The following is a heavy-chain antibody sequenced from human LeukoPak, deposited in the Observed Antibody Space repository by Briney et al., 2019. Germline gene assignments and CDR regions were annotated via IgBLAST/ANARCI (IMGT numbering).Heavy chain of an antibody. CDR3: ARELWFVNAPGSWFDP. V-gene: IGHV4-30-2*01. J-gene: IGHJ5*02. D-gene: IGHD3-10*01. CDR2: IFHSGSS. Sequence: SQTLSLTCAVSGDSISSGDYSWSWIRQPSGKGLEWIGYIFHSGSSYYNPSLKSRVTISVDKSKNQFSLRLTSVTAADTAVYYCARELWFVNAPGSWFDPWVQGTLVTVSS. CDR1: GDSISSGDYS.